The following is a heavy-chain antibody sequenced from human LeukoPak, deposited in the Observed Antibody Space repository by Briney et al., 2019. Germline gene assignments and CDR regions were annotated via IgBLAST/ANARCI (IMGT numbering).Heavy chain of an antibody. V-gene: IGHV3-74*01. CDR1: GFTFSSYW. D-gene: IGHD2-21*02. J-gene: IGHJ4*02. Sequence: GGSLRLSCAASGFTFSSYWMHWVRQAPGKGLVWVSRINRDGSSTSYADSVKGRFTISRDNAKNTLYLQMNSLRAEDTAVYYCAREFLYCGGDCYYDYWGQGTLVTVSS. CDR3: AREFLYCGGDCYYDY. CDR2: INRDGSST.